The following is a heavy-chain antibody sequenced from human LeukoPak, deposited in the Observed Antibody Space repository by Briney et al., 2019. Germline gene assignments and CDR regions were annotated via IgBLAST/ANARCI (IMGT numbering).Heavy chain of an antibody. D-gene: IGHD1-1*01. CDR1: GYSISSDYY. Sequence: PSQTLSLTCTVSGYSISSDYYWGWIRQPPGKGLEWIGNIFHNGNTYYNPSLKSRVTISVDMTKNQFSLRLTSVTAADTAVYYCARDIQLQRLGDNWFDPWGQGTLVTVSS. CDR2: IFHNGNT. V-gene: IGHV4-38-2*02. J-gene: IGHJ5*02. CDR3: ARDIQLQRLGDNWFDP.